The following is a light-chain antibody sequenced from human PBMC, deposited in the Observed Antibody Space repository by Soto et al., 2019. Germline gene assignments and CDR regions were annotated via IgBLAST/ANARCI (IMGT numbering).Light chain of an antibody. Sequence: DTQMTQSPSTLSASVGDRLTITCRASQSISSWLAWYQQKPGKAPKLLIYKSSSLESGVPSRFCGRGSGTEFTLTISSLQPDDFATYYCQQYNDYPWTFGQGTKVEIK. CDR1: QSISSW. CDR3: QQYNDYPWT. V-gene: IGKV1-5*03. CDR2: KSS. J-gene: IGKJ1*01.